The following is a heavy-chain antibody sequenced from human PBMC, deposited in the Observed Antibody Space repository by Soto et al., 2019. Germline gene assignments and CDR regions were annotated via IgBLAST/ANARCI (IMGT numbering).Heavy chain of an antibody. CDR1: GFLFTDYY. CDR2: IDGSSDYT. Sequence: GGSLRLSCRASGFLFTDYYASWIRQPPGKGLEWLAYIDGSSDYTNSADSVKGRFTISRDNAKNSVFLQMNNLRADDTAVYYCARDLRFSSTNYFDFWGRGTLVTVSS. CDR3: ARDLRFSSTNYFDF. V-gene: IGHV3-11*06. D-gene: IGHD2-8*01. J-gene: IGHJ4*02.